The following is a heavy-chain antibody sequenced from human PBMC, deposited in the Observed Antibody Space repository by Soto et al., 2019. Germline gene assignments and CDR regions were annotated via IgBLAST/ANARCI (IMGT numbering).Heavy chain of an antibody. Sequence: EVQLLDSGGGLVQPGGSLRPSGPASGFTFSNYAMTGVRQGPGKGLEWVSGISGSGGRSYYADSGKGRFTISRDNSKSTLYLQMNSLRAEDTAVYYCAKAYFVWSSEQPYYFDYWGQGTLVTVSS. J-gene: IGHJ4*02. D-gene: IGHD3-16*01. V-gene: IGHV3-23*01. CDR2: ISGSGGRS. CDR3: AKAYFVWSSEQPYYFDY. CDR1: GFTFSNYA.